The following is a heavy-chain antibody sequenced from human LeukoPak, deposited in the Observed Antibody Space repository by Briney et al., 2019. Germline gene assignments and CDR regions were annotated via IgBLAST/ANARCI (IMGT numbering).Heavy chain of an antibody. Sequence: SVKVSCKASGGTFSSYAISWVRQAPGQGLEWMGGIIPIFGTANYAQKFQGRVTTTADASTSTAYMELSSLRSEDTAVYYCARGPPIYDDDSSGYFPTDYWGQGTLVTVSS. V-gene: IGHV1-69*13. CDR3: ARGPPIYDDDSSGYFPTDY. D-gene: IGHD3-22*01. J-gene: IGHJ4*02. CDR2: IIPIFGTA. CDR1: GGTFSSYA.